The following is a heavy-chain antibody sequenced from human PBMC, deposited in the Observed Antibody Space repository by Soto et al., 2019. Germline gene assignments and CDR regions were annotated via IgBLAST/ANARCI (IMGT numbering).Heavy chain of an antibody. J-gene: IGHJ4*02. V-gene: IGHV3-30*18. CDR1: GFTFSSYV. D-gene: IGHD6-19*01. CDR2: ISYDGSNK. CDR3: AKGRAVAGTIDY. Sequence: GGSLRLSRAASGFTFSSYVMHWVRQAPGKGLEWVAVISYDGSNKYYADSVKGRFTISRDNSKNTLYLQMNSLRAEDTAVYYCAKGRAVAGTIDYWGQGTLVTVSS.